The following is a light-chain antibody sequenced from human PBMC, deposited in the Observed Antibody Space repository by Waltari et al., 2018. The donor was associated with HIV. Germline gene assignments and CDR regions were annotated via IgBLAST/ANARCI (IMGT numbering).Light chain of an antibody. Sequence: DIVMTQSPHPMLVSLRERATITSKSSQSVLYNSNNKNYLAWYQQKPGQPPKLLIYWASTRESGVPDRFSGSGSGTDFTLTISSLQAEDVAVYYCQQYYSTPYTFGQGTKLEIK. J-gene: IGKJ2*01. CDR3: QQYYSTPYT. V-gene: IGKV4-1*01. CDR2: WAS. CDR1: QSVLYNSNNKNY.